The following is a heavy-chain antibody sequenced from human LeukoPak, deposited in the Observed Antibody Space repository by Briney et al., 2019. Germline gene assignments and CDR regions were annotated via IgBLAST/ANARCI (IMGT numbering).Heavy chain of an antibody. CDR3: AKATITIFGVVNQGLY. CDR1: GFTFSSYA. Sequence: GGSLRLSCAASGFTFSSYAMSCVRQAPGKGLEWVSAISGSGGSTYYADSVKGRFTISRDNSKNTLYLQMNSLRAEDTAVYYCAKATITIFGVVNQGLYWGQGTLVTVSS. D-gene: IGHD3-3*01. CDR2: ISGSGGST. J-gene: IGHJ4*02. V-gene: IGHV3-23*01.